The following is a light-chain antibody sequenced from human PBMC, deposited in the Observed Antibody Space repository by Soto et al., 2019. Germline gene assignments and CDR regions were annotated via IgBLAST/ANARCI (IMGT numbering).Light chain of an antibody. CDR3: SSYTSSGTYV. Sequence: QSALAQPAYVSRSPGQSITISCTGTSSDVGGYNYVSWYQQHPGKAPKLMIYDASNRPSGVSNRFSGSKSGNTASLTISGLQAEDEADYFCSSYTSSGTYVFGTVTKVTVL. CDR1: SSDVGGYNY. CDR2: DAS. J-gene: IGLJ1*01. V-gene: IGLV2-14*01.